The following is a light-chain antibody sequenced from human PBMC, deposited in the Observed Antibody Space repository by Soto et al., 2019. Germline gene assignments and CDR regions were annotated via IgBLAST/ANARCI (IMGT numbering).Light chain of an antibody. J-gene: IGKJ1*01. Sequence: DIQMTQPPSTLSAFVGDRVTITCRASQSISTSLAWYQQKPRKAPKLLIYLASTLESGVPARFSGSGSATEFTLSISSLQPDDFATYYCQQYGSSSRTFGQGTKVEIK. CDR1: QSISTS. V-gene: IGKV1-5*03. CDR3: QQYGSSSRT. CDR2: LAS.